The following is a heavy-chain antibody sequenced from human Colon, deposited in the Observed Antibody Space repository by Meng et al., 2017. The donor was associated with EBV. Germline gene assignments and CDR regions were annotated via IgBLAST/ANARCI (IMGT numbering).Heavy chain of an antibody. D-gene: IGHD2-15*01. CDR3: ARTAICIGGSCTTWDY. Sequence: QVQLQESGPGLAKPSETLSPTCAVSGGSLSSANWWSWVRQPPGKGLEWIGEIHHNGNTNYNPSLKSRVTISVDKSKNQFVLKVTSVTAADTAVYYCARTAICIGGSCTTWDYWGQGALVTVSS. CDR2: IHHNGNT. V-gene: IGHV4-4*02. CDR1: GGSLSSANW. J-gene: IGHJ4*02.